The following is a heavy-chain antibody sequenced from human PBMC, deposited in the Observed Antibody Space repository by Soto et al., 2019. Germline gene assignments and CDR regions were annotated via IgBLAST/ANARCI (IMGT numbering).Heavy chain of an antibody. CDR2: MSYDGNHR. V-gene: IGHV3-30-3*01. Sequence: QVQLVESGGGVIQPGRSLRLSCAASGFTFSLCAMHWVRQAPGKGLEWVAVMSYDGNHRYYADSVKGRFTISRDNSKNTLFLQMNGLRSEDTAVYYCARGDGTVEAYCGADCYNYWGQGTLVTVSS. J-gene: IGHJ4*02. D-gene: IGHD2-21*02. CDR3: ARGDGTVEAYCGADCYNY. CDR1: GFTFSLCA.